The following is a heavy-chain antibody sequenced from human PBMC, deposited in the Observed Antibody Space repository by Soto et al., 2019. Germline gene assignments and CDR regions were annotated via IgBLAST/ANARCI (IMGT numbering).Heavy chain of an antibody. CDR1: GGSISSGDYY. CDR2: IYYSGST. Sequence: SETLSLTCTVSGGSISSGDYYWGWIRQPPGKGLEWIGYIYYSGSTYYNPSLKSRVTISVDTSKNQFSLKLSSVTAADTAVYYCARVGEAGYNYHLFDYWGQGTLVTVSS. V-gene: IGHV4-30-4*01. D-gene: IGHD5-12*01. CDR3: ARVGEAGYNYHLFDY. J-gene: IGHJ4*02.